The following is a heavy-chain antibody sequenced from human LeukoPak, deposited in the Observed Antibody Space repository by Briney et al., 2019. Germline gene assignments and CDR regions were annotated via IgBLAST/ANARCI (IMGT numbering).Heavy chain of an antibody. V-gene: IGHV4-59*01. Sequence: PSETLSLACTVSGGSISSYYWSWIRQPPGKGLEWIGYIYYSGSTNYNPSLKSRVTISVDTSKNQFSLKLRSVTAADTAVYYCARVTGYMIEDYFDYWGQGTLVTVSS. CDR1: GGSISSYY. D-gene: IGHD3-22*01. J-gene: IGHJ4*02. CDR2: IYYSGST. CDR3: ARVTGYMIEDYFDY.